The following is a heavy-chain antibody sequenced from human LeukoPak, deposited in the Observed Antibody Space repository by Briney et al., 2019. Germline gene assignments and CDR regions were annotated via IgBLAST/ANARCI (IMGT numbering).Heavy chain of an antibody. J-gene: IGHJ4*02. D-gene: IGHD6-19*01. CDR1: GGSISSYY. CDR3: AREALVDSSGWYYFDY. Sequence: PSETLSLTCTVSGGSISSYYRSWIRQPAGKGLEWIGRIYTSGRTDYNPSLKSRVTMSVDTSKNQFSLKLSSVTAADTAVYYCAREALVDSSGWYYFDYWGQGTLVTVSS. CDR2: IYTSGRT. V-gene: IGHV4-4*07.